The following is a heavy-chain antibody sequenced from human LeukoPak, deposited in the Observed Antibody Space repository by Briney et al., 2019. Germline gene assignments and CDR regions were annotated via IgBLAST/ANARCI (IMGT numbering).Heavy chain of an antibody. CDR1: GFTFSSYA. V-gene: IGHV3-23*01. Sequence: GGSLRLSCAASGFTFSSYAMSWVRQAPGKGLEWVSTINANSGTTSYAASVRGRFTISRDNSKNTLYLQVNTLRADDTATYYCAKPISGGLAVTADWFHPWGQGTLVVVSS. J-gene: IGHJ5*01. CDR2: INANSGTT. D-gene: IGHD6-19*01. CDR3: AKPISGGLAVTADWFHP.